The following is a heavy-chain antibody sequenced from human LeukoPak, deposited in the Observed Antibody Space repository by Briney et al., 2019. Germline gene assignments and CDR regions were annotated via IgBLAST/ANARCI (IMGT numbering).Heavy chain of an antibody. V-gene: IGHV1-18*01. Sequence: ASVKVSCKASGYTFTSYGISWVRQAPGQGLEWMGWISAYNGNTNYAQKLQGRVTMTTDTSTSTAYMELRSLRSDDTAVYYCARDYYYGSGSYFSVSAFDIWGQGTMVTVSS. CDR1: GYTFTSYG. D-gene: IGHD3-10*01. CDR2: ISAYNGNT. CDR3: ARDYYYGSGSYFSVSAFDI. J-gene: IGHJ3*02.